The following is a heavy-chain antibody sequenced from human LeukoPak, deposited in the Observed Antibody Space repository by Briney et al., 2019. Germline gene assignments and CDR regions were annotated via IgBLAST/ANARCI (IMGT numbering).Heavy chain of an antibody. J-gene: IGHJ4*02. V-gene: IGHV1-18*01. Sequence: ASVKVSCKASGGTFSSYAISWVRQAPGQGLEWMGWISAYNGNTNYAQKLQGRVTMTTDTSTSTAYMELRSLRSDDTAVYYCARDSPGLWFGELSGVDYWGQGTLVTVSS. D-gene: IGHD3-10*01. CDR3: ARDSPGLWFGELSGVDY. CDR1: GGTFSSYA. CDR2: ISAYNGNT.